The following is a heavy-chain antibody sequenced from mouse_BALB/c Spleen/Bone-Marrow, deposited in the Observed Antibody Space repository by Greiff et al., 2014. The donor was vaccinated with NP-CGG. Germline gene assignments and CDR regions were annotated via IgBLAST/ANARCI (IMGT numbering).Heavy chain of an antibody. V-gene: IGHV1-9*01. J-gene: IGHJ2*01. Sequence: VQLQQSGAELMKPGASVKISCKATGYTFSTYWIEWVKQRPGHGLEWIGEILPGIGSTNYNEKFKGKATFTADTSSNTAYMQLSSLTSEDSAVYYCARRLLYYFDYWGQGTTLTVSS. D-gene: IGHD1-2*01. CDR2: ILPGIGST. CDR1: GYTFSTYW. CDR3: ARRLLYYFDY.